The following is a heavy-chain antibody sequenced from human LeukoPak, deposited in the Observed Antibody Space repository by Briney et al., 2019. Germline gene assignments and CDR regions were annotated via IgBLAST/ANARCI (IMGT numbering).Heavy chain of an antibody. CDR3: AKSGDGYRFDY. J-gene: IGHJ4*02. CDR2: IRQEGRKK. D-gene: IGHD5-24*01. V-gene: IGHV3-30*02. Sequence: PGGSLRLSCAASGFTFSSDGMHWVRQAPGKGLEGVAFIRQEGRKKYYADSVKGRFTTSRDNSKNTLDLQMNSLRPEDTAVYYCAKSGDGYRFDYWGQGTLVTVSS. CDR1: GFTFSSDG.